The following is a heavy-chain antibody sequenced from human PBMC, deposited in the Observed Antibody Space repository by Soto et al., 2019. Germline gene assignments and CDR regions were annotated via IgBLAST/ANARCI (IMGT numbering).Heavy chain of an antibody. CDR2: IRGNKGNT. J-gene: IGHJ4*02. D-gene: IGHD2-2*01. V-gene: IGHV1-18*01. CDR1: GDTFINYG. Sequence: QVQLVQSGGEVKKPGASVKVSCEGSGDTFINYGISWVRQDPGQGLEWMGWIRGNKGNTNSAQKLQGRVTMTADTSTSTAYMELRSLTSDDTAVYYCAREYCSSVMCYGVDYWGQGTLVTVSS. CDR3: AREYCSSVMCYGVDY.